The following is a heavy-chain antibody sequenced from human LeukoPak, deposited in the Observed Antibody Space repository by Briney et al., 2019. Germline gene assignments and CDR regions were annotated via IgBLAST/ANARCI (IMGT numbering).Heavy chain of an antibody. CDR3: AKGDPFFYDNWGSS. CDR2: ISSSGSTI. V-gene: IGHV3-11*01. CDR1: GFTFSDYY. D-gene: IGHD7-27*01. J-gene: IGHJ4*02. Sequence: KPGGSLRLSCAASGFTFSDYYMSWIRQAPGKGLEWVSYISSSGSTIYYADSVKGRFTISRDNSKNMLYLQMNSLRAEDTAVYYCAKGDPFFYDNWGSSWGQGTLVTVSS.